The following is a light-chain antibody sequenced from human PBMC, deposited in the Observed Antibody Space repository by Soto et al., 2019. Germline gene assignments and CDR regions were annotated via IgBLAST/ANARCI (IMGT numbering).Light chain of an antibody. Sequence: QSALTQPPSASGSPGQSVTISCTGTSSDVGGYNYVSWYQQHPGKAPKLMIYEVSKRPSGVPDRFSGSKSGNTASLTVSGCQAEDEADYYCSSYAGSPVFGGGTQLTVL. CDR1: SSDVGGYNY. CDR2: EVS. CDR3: SSYAGSPV. V-gene: IGLV2-8*01. J-gene: IGLJ2*01.